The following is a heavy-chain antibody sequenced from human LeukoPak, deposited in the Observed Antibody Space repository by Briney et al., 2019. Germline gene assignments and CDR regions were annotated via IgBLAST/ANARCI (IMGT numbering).Heavy chain of an antibody. D-gene: IGHD3-10*01. J-gene: IGHJ5*02. CDR2: INHSGST. CDR1: GGSFSGYY. CDR3: ARARGYYGSSWFDP. Sequence: PSETLSLTCAVYGGSFSGYYWSWIRQPPGKGLEWIGEINHSGSTNYNPSLKSRVTISVDTSKNQFSLKLSSVTAADTAVYYCARARGYYGSSWFDPWGQGTPVTVSS. V-gene: IGHV4-34*01.